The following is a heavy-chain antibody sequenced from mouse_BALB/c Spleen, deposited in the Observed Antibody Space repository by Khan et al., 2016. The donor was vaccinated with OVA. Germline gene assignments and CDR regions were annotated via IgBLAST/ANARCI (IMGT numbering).Heavy chain of an antibody. V-gene: IGHV9-3*02. CDR3: ARGNYFGSNSWFAY. CDR2: INTNTGEP. CDR1: GYTFTNYG. D-gene: IGHD1-1*01. Sequence: QIQLVQSGPELKKPGETVKISCKASGYTFTNYGINWVKQAPGKGLKWMGWINTNTGEPTYAEEFKGRFAFSLETSARTAYLLLNNLKTEDTTTYFCARGNYFGSNSWFAYWGQGTLVTVSA. J-gene: IGHJ3*01.